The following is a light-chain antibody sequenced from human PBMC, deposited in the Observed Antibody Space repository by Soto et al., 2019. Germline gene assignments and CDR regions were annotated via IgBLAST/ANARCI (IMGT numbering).Light chain of an antibody. CDR1: QSLVHSDGNTY. CDR3: MQGLQSRT. Sequence: DVVMTQSPLSLPVTLGQPASISCRSSQSLVHSDGNTYLNWFQQRPGQSPRRLIYLGSYRASGVPDRFSGSGSGTDFTLKISRVEAEDVGVYYCMQGLQSRTFGQGTKVDI. V-gene: IGKV2-30*02. CDR2: LGS. J-gene: IGKJ1*01.